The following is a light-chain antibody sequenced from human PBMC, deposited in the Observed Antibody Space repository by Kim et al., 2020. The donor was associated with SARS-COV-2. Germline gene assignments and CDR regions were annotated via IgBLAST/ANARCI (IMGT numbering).Light chain of an antibody. J-gene: IGKJ2*01. CDR3: QQYGDLPYT. Sequence: DIQMTQSPSSLSASVGDRVTITCQASQDISTNLSWYQQKPGRAPKLLIYDASNLETGVPSRLRGRGSGTDFTFTISGLQPEDIGTYYCQQYGDLPYTFGQGTKLEI. CDR1: QDISTN. CDR2: DAS. V-gene: IGKV1-33*01.